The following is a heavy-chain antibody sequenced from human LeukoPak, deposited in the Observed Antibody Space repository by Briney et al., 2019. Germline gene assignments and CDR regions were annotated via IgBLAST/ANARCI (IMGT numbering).Heavy chain of an antibody. CDR3: AKGFSPYGDYDSYFDY. D-gene: IGHD4-17*01. CDR2: ISGSGGST. V-gene: IGHV3-23*01. Sequence: SGGSLRLSCAASGFTFSSYAMSWVRQAPGKGLEWVSAISGSGGSTYYADSVKGRFTISRDNSKNTLYLQMNSLRAEDTAVYYCAKGFSPYGDYDSYFDYWGQGTLVTVSS. CDR1: GFTFSSYA. J-gene: IGHJ4*02.